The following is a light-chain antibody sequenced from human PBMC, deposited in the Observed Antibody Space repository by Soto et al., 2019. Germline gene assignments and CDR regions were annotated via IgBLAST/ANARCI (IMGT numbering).Light chain of an antibody. J-gene: IGLJ3*02. V-gene: IGLV2-11*01. Sequence: QSALTQPRSVSGSPGQSVTISCTGTNSDVGGYNYVSWYQQHPGKAPKVMIYDVSRRPSGVPDRFSGSKSGNTASLTISGLHAEDEADYYCCSYAGSYTFWVFGGGTKLTVL. CDR1: NSDVGGYNY. CDR3: CSYAGSYTFWV. CDR2: DVS.